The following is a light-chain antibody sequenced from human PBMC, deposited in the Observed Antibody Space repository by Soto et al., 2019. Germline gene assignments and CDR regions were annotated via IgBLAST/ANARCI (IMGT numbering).Light chain of an antibody. CDR2: KVS. Sequence: DVEMTQSPLSLPVTLGQPASISCRSSHSLLYGDGNTYLNWFQQRAGQSPRRLIYKVSNRDSGVPDRSSGSGSDTDFTLKISRVEAEDVGVYYCMQGTHWPPTFGQGTNVEIK. J-gene: IGKJ1*01. CDR3: MQGTHWPPT. V-gene: IGKV2-30*01. CDR1: HSLLYGDGNTY.